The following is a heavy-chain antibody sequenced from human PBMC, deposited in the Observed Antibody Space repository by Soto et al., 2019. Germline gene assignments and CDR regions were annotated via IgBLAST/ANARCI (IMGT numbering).Heavy chain of an antibody. Sequence: GGSLRLSCAASGFTFSSYSMNWVRQAPGKGLEWVSYISSSSSTIYYADSVKGRFTISRDNAKNSLYLQMNSLRDEDTAVYYCARDLLQYPHYYYYGMDVWGQGTTVTVSS. D-gene: IGHD4-4*01. V-gene: IGHV3-48*02. CDR2: ISSSSSTI. CDR1: GFTFSSYS. J-gene: IGHJ6*02. CDR3: ARDLLQYPHYYYYGMDV.